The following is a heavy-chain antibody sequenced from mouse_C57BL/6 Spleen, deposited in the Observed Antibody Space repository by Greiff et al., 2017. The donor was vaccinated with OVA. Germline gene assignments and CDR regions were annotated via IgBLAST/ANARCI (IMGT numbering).Heavy chain of an antibody. CDR1: GYTFTDYE. CDR3: TSSGYDGPYDD. D-gene: IGHD2-3*01. Sequence: QVQLQQSGAELVRPGASVTLSCKASGYTFTDYEMHWVKQTPVHGLEWIGAIDPETGGTAYNQKFKGKAILTADKSSSTAYMELRSLTSEDSAVYYCTSSGYDGPYDDWGQGASVTVSS. V-gene: IGHV1-15*01. J-gene: IGHJ4*01. CDR2: IDPETGGT.